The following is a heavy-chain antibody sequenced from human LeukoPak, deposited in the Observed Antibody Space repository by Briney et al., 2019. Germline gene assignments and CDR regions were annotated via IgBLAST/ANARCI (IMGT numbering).Heavy chain of an antibody. J-gene: IGHJ4*02. CDR3: AKDYYDSSGYSRYYFDY. CDR2: ISYDGSNK. Sequence: GGSLRLSCAASGFTFSSYAMHWVRQAPGKELEWVAVISYDGSNKYYADSVKGRFTISRDNSKNTLYLQMNSLRAEDTAVYYCAKDYYDSSGYSRYYFDYWGQGTLVTVSS. D-gene: IGHD3-22*01. CDR1: GFTFSSYA. V-gene: IGHV3-30-3*01.